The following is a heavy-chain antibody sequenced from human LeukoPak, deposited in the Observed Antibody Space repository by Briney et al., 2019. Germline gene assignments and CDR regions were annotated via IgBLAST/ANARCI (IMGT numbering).Heavy chain of an antibody. CDR1: GGSISSSSYY. CDR2: IYYSGST. J-gene: IGHJ4*02. V-gene: IGHV4-39*03. CDR3: MSYCSSTSCYNRFADY. D-gene: IGHD2-2*02. Sequence: SETLSLTCTVSGGSISSSSYYWGWIRQPPGKGLEWIGSIYYSGSTYYNPSLKSRVTISVDTSKNQFSLKLSSVTAADTAVYYCMSYCSSTSCYNRFADYWGQGTLATVSS.